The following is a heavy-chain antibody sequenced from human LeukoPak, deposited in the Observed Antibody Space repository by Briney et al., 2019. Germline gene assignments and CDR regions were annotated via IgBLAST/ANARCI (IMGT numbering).Heavy chain of an antibody. D-gene: IGHD1-1*01. V-gene: IGHV4-39*01. CDR3: ARTPKRGAFDI. J-gene: IGHJ3*02. CDR2: IYYSGST. Sequence: SETLSLTCTVSGGSISTSSYYWGWIRQPPGKGLEWFGSIYYSGSTFYNPSLKGRVTISVDTSKNQFSLKLSSVTAADTAVYYCARTPKRGAFDIWGQGTMVTVSS. CDR1: GGSISTSSYY.